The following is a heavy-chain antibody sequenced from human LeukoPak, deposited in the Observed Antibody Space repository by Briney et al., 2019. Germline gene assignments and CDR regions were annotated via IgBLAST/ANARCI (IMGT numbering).Heavy chain of an antibody. CDR2: IYTSGST. Sequence: PSETLSLTCTVSGGSISSYYWSWIRQPAGKGLEWIGRIYTSGSTNYNPSLKSRVTMSVDTSKNQFSLKLSSVTAADTAVYYCARDEMWEHSSGWYSDYWGQGTLVTVSS. CDR1: GGSISSYY. D-gene: IGHD6-19*01. CDR3: ARDEMWEHSSGWYSDY. V-gene: IGHV4-4*07. J-gene: IGHJ4*02.